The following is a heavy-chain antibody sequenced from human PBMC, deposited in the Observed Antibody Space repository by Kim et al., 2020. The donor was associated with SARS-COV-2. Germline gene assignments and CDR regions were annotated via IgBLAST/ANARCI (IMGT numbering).Heavy chain of an antibody. CDR1: GFTFSSYA. V-gene: IGHV3-30-3*01. Sequence: GGSLRLSCAASGFTFSSYAMHWVRQAPGKGLEWVAVISYDGSNKYYADSVKGRFTISRDNSKNTLYLQMNSLRAEDTAVYYCAREGSGWYFDYWGQGTLVTVSS. D-gene: IGHD6-19*01. CDR3: AREGSGWYFDY. CDR2: ISYDGSNK. J-gene: IGHJ4*02.